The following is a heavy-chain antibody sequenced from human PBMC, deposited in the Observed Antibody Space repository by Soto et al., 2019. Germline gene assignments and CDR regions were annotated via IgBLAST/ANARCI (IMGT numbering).Heavy chain of an antibody. CDR3: AGTSSLDY. D-gene: IGHD3-10*01. Sequence: EVQLVESGGGLVQPGGSLTLSCAASGFTVSSNYMTWVRQAPGKGLEWVSLIYSGGSTYYADSVKGRFTISRDNSKNTLYLQMNRLRAKDTAVYYCAGTSSLDYWGQGTLVTVSS. J-gene: IGHJ4*02. CDR2: IYSGGST. V-gene: IGHV3-66*01. CDR1: GFTVSSNY.